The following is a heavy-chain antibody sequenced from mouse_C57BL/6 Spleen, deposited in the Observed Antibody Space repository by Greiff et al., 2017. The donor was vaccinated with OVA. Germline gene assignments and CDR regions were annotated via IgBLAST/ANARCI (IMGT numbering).Heavy chain of an antibody. D-gene: IGHD4-1*01. CDR3: ARRTGTSAMDY. Sequence: EVKVVESGGGLVKPGGSLQLSCAASGFPFSAYGLHWVRQAPEKGLEWVASISSGGSTIYYAATVKGRFTISRNKAKNILFLQVTSLRSEDTAMYYCARRTGTSAMDYWGQGTSVTVSS. CDR1: GFPFSAYG. CDR2: ISSGGSTI. V-gene: IGHV5-17*01. J-gene: IGHJ4*01.